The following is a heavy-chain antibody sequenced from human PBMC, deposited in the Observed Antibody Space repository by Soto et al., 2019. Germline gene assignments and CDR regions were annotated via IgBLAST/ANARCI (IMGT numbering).Heavy chain of an antibody. J-gene: IGHJ4*02. CDR1: GFAFNNYG. D-gene: IGHD2-2*01. CDR2: ISKSGYT. Sequence: GGSLRLSCTVSGFAFNNYGINWVRQAPGKGLEWVSSISKSGYTYYSDSVKGRFAISRDNAKSSVSLQMNTLRVEDTAVYYCAREDSIIIPAVSDFWGQGTLVTVSS. V-gene: IGHV3-21*01. CDR3: AREDSIIIPAVSDF.